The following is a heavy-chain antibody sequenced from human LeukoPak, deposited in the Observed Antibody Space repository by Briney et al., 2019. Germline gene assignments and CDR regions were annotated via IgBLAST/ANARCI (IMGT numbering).Heavy chain of an antibody. CDR2: IGVSGGST. J-gene: IGHJ4*02. D-gene: IGHD3-22*01. CDR1: GFTFSGYA. Sequence: PGGSLRLSCAASGFTFSGYAMTWVRQAPGKGLEWVSTIGVSGGSTFYADSVKGRFTNSRDNSKNTLYLQMNSLRDEDTAVYYCAKGYYDSTGYPLRPSFDYWGQGTLVTVSS. V-gene: IGHV3-23*01. CDR3: AKGYYDSTGYPLRPSFDY.